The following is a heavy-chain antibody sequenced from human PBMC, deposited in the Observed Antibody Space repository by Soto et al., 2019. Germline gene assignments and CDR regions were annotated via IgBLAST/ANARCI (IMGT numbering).Heavy chain of an antibody. CDR3: ARAGDYYDSSGYLILYYFDY. CDR1: GGSFSGYY. Sequence: QVQLQQWGAGLLKPSETLSLTRAVYGGSFSGYYWSWIRQPPGKGLEWIGEINHSGSTNYNPSLKSRVTISVDTSKNQFSRKLSSVTAADTAVYYCARAGDYYDSSGYLILYYFDYWGQGTLVTVSS. D-gene: IGHD3-22*01. CDR2: INHSGST. V-gene: IGHV4-34*01. J-gene: IGHJ4*02.